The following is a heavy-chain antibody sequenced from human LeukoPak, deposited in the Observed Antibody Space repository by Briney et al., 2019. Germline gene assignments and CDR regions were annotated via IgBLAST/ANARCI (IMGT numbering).Heavy chain of an antibody. CDR3: AKTDRRYFDWLYAFDI. V-gene: IGHV3-23*01. CDR1: GFTFSSYA. D-gene: IGHD3-9*01. CDR2: ISGSGGST. Sequence: GGSLRLSCAASGFTFSSYAMSWVRQAPGKGLEWVPAISGSGGSTYYADSVKGRFTISRDNSKNTLYLQMNSLRAEDTAVYYCAKTDRRYFDWLYAFDIWGQGTMVTVSS. J-gene: IGHJ3*02.